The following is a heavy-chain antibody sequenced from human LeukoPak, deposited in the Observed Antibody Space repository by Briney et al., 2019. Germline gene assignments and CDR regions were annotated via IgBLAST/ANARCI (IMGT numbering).Heavy chain of an antibody. CDR2: FYSGGST. D-gene: IGHD5-18*01. Sequence: AGGSLRLSCAAPGFIVSDNYMNWVRQAPGKGLEWVSIFYSGGSTYYADSVKGRFTITRDKSKNMVYLQMNSLRVEDTAVYYCARELYTYGRRGYFDLWGRGTLVTVSS. V-gene: IGHV3-53*01. J-gene: IGHJ2*01. CDR1: GFIVSDNY. CDR3: ARELYTYGRRGYFDL.